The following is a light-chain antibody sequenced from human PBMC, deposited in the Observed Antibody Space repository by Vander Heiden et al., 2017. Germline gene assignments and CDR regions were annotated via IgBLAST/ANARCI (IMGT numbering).Light chain of an antibody. CDR1: QSVSSN. J-gene: IGKJ4*01. Sequence: EIVMPQSPATLSVSPGERATLSCRASQSVSSNLAWYQQKPGQAPRLLIYGASTRATGIPARFSGSGSGTEFTLTISSLQSEDFAVYYCQQYNNWPFTFGGGTKVEIK. CDR3: QQYNNWPFT. CDR2: GAS. V-gene: IGKV3-15*01.